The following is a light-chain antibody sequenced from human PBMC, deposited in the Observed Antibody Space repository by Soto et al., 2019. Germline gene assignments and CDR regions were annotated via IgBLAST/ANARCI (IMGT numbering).Light chain of an antibody. CDR3: SSYTSSSTLDVV. CDR1: RSDVGGYNY. CDR2: DVS. V-gene: IGLV2-14*01. Sequence: QSALTQPASLSGSPGQSITISCTGTRSDVGGYNYVSWYQQHPGKAPKLMIYDVSNQPSGVSNRFSGSKSCNTASLTISGRKAEDEAEYYCSSYTSSSTLDVVFGGGPKLTVL. J-gene: IGLJ2*01.